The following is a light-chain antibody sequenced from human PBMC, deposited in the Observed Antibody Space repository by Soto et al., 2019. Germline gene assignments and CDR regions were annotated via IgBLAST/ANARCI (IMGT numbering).Light chain of an antibody. CDR2: GAS. V-gene: IGKV3-15*01. Sequence: EIVLTQSPATLSLSPGERATLSCRASQSVSSNLAWYQQKPGQAPRLLIYGASTRATGIPARFSGSGSGTEFTLTISSLQSEDFAVYYCQQYNNWRWTFGQGTKV. CDR1: QSVSSN. J-gene: IGKJ1*01. CDR3: QQYNNWRWT.